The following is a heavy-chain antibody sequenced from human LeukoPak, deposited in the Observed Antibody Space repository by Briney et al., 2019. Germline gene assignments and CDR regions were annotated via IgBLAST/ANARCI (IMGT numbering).Heavy chain of an antibody. CDR3: ARGLPIVVVITTEFENWFDP. CDR1: GGSFSGYY. J-gene: IGHJ5*02. V-gene: IGHV4-34*01. CDR2: INHSGST. D-gene: IGHD3-22*01. Sequence: SETLSLTCAVYGGSFSGYYWSWIRQPPGKGLEWIGEINHSGSTNYNPSLKSRVTISVDTSKNQFSLKLSSVTAADTAVYYCARGLPIVVVITTEFENWFDPWGQGTLVTVSS.